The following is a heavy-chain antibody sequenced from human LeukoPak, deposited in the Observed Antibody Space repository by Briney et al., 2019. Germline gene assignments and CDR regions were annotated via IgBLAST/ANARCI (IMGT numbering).Heavy chain of an antibody. CDR3: VRTEVSSGSEDY. CDR2: IYYSGST. CDR1: GGSIISSAYS. V-gene: IGHV4-30-4*08. D-gene: IGHD6-19*01. Sequence: SETLSLXCTVSGGSIISSAYSWSWIRQPPGKGPEWIGYIYYSGSTYYNPSLKSRVTISLDTSKNQFSLKLSSVTAADTAVYYCVRTEVSSGSEDYWGQGTLVTVSS. J-gene: IGHJ4*02.